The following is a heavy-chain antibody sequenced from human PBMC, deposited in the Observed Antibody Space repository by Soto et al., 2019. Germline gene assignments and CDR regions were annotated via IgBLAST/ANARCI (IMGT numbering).Heavy chain of an antibody. V-gene: IGHV1-69*04. CDR2: IIPILGIA. CDR1: GGTFSSYT. D-gene: IGHD6-19*01. J-gene: IGHJ4*02. Sequence: ASVKVSCKASGGTFSSYTISWVRQAPGQGLEWMGRIIPILGIANYAQKFQGRVTITADKSTSTAYMELSSLRSEDTAVYYCARDLRDSSPNPDYWGQGNLVTVSS. CDR3: ARDLRDSSPNPDY.